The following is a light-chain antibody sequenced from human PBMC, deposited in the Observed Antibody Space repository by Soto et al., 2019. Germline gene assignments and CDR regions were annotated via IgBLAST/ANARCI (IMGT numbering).Light chain of an antibody. J-gene: IGKJ2*01. V-gene: IGKV3-20*01. Sequence: ESVLTQSPGTLSLSPGERATLSCRGSQSVSSSYLAWYQQKPGQAPRLLIYGASSRATGIPDRFSGSGSGTDFTLTISRLEPEDFAVYYCQQYGSSPKYTFGQGTKLEIK. CDR2: GAS. CDR1: QSVSSSY. CDR3: QQYGSSPKYT.